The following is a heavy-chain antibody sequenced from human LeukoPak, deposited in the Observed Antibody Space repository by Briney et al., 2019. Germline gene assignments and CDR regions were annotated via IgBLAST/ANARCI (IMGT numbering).Heavy chain of an antibody. CDR2: VYSDETT. D-gene: IGHD5-12*01. J-gene: IGHJ4*02. CDR3: ARNGIHGYSGLDF. CDR1: GGSISGYF. Sequence: PSETLSLTCTVSGGSISGYFWSWIRQPPGKGLEWLGYVYSDETTNYSPSLRSRITISKDTSKNQFSLNLRSVTAADTAVYYCARNGIHGYSGLDFWGQGTLVTVSS. V-gene: IGHV4-59*08.